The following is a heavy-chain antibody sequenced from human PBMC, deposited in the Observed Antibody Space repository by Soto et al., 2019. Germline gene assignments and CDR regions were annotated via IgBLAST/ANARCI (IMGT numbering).Heavy chain of an antibody. V-gene: IGHV1-2*04. Sequence: QVQLVQSGAEVKKPGASVKVSCKASGYTFTDYYMHWVRQAPGQGLEWMGWFNCNSGGTSYAKRFQGYVTMTRDTSITTVYRELSRLKSDDTAVYYCARVHGRDHHYAMDVWGQGTTVSVSS. CDR1: GYTFTDYY. D-gene: IGHD3-10*02. CDR2: FNCNSGGT. J-gene: IGHJ6*02. CDR3: ARVHGRDHHYAMDV.